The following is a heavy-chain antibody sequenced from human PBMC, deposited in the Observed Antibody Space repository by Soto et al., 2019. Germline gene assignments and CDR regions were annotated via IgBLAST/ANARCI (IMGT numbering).Heavy chain of an antibody. V-gene: IGHV3-53*02. D-gene: IGHD3-22*01. J-gene: IGHJ3*02. Sequence: EVQLVETGGGLIQPGGSLRLSCAASGFTVSSNYMSWVRQAPGKGLEWVSVIYSGGSTYYADSVKGRFTISRDHSKNTLYLQINCLRAEDTAVYYCARYLLGYYAFDIWGQGTMVTVSS. CDR3: ARYLLGYYAFDI. CDR2: IYSGGST. CDR1: GFTVSSNY.